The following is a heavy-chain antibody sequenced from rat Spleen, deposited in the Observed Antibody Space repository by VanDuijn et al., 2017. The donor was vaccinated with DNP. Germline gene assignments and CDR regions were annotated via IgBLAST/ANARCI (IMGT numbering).Heavy chain of an antibody. Sequence: EVQLQESGPGLVKPSQSLSLTCSVTVYSITSNYWGWIRKFPGNKMEWIGHISYSGTTNYNPSLESRISITRDTSRNQFFLQLNSVTTDDTATYYCAREVIIRSTFSYWGHGVMVTVSS. V-gene: IGHV3-1*01. CDR3: AREVIIRSTFSY. J-gene: IGHJ2*01. D-gene: IGHD4-3*01. CDR2: ISYSGTT. CDR1: VYSITSNY.